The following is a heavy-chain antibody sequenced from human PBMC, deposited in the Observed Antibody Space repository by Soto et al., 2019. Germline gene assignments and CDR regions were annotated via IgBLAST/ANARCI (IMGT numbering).Heavy chain of an antibody. CDR3: ARWSYLDY. CDR2: ISGSDGKT. Sequence: GGSLRLSCAASGFSFGSYALSWVRQAPGKGLEWVSTISGSDGKTFYADSVKGRFSISRDTPHSTLYLQMNSLRADDTAMYYCARWSYLDYWGQGTRVTVSS. J-gene: IGHJ4*02. D-gene: IGHD3-3*01. CDR1: GFSFGSYA. V-gene: IGHV3-23*01.